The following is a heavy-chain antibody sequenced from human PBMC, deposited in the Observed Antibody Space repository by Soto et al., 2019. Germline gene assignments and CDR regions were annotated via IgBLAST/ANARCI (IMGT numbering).Heavy chain of an antibody. CDR3: AKRDIVVVPAASMGY. J-gene: IGHJ4*02. Sequence: EVQLLESGGGLVQPGGSLRLSCAASGLTFSSYAMSWVRQAPGKGLEWVSAISGSGGSTYYADSVKGRFTISRDNSKNTLYLLMNSLRAEDTAVYYCAKRDIVVVPAASMGYWGQGSLVTVSS. CDR2: ISGSGGST. D-gene: IGHD2-2*01. CDR1: GLTFSSYA. V-gene: IGHV3-23*01.